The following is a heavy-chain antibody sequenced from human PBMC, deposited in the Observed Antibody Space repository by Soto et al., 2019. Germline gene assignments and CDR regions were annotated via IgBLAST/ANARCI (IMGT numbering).Heavy chain of an antibody. CDR1: GGTFSSYA. D-gene: IGHD6-19*01. V-gene: IGHV1-69*13. CDR3: ARRPRYSSGWPLDY. J-gene: IGHJ4*02. Sequence: ASVKVSCKASGGTFSSYAISWVRQAPGQGLEWMGGIIPIFGTANYAQKFQGRVTITADESTSTAYMELSSLRSEDTAVYYCARRPRYSSGWPLDYWGQGTLVTVSS. CDR2: IIPIFGTA.